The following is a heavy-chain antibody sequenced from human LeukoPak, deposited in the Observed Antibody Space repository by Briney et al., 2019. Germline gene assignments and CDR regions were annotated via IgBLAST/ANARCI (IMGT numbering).Heavy chain of an antibody. Sequence: SETLSLTCAVSGDSFSSHYWTWIRQPPGRGLEWIGYISYIGTTNYNPSLKSRVTISIDTSKNQYSLKLSSVTTADTAVYYCARDLVTVTKGFDIWGLGTMVSVSS. CDR3: ARDLVTVTKGFDI. J-gene: IGHJ3*02. CDR1: GDSFSSHY. D-gene: IGHD4-17*01. CDR2: ISYIGTT. V-gene: IGHV4-59*11.